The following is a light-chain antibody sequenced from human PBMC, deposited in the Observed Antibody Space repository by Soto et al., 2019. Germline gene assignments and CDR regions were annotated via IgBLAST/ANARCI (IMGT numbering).Light chain of an antibody. Sequence: DIQLTQSPSFLSASVGDRVTITCRASQGISSFLAWYQQKPGKAPSLLISAASTLRTGVPSRFSGSGSGTEFTLTISSLQPEDFATYYCQHLNTYPLTFGGGTKVEI. J-gene: IGKJ4*01. V-gene: IGKV1-9*01. CDR1: QGISSF. CDR2: AAS. CDR3: QHLNTYPLT.